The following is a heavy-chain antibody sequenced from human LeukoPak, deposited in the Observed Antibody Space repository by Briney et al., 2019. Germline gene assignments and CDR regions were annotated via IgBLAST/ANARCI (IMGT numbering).Heavy chain of an antibody. CDR2: IRNKVNNYAT. V-gene: IGHV3-73*01. CDR3: TRPSRGAYCGGDCSDY. D-gene: IGHD2-21*01. CDR1: GVTFSGSG. J-gene: IGHJ4*02. Sequence: GGSLRLSCAASGVTFSGSGIHWVRQASGKGLEWVGRIRNKVNNYATAYAASVKGRFIISRDDSQNTAYLQMNSLKTEDTAVYYCTRPSRGAYCGGDCSDYWGQGTLSPSPQ.